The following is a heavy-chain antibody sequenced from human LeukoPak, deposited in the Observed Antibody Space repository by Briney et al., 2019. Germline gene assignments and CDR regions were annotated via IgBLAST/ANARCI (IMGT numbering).Heavy chain of an antibody. CDR3: ARGYCSTTSCWYSDF. D-gene: IGHD2-2*01. CDR2: MSPNSGNT. J-gene: IGHJ4*02. Sequence: ASVKVSCKVSGYTFISYDINWVRQATGQGLEWMGWMSPNSGNTGYAQKFQGRVTMTRSTSISAAYMELSSLTSEDTAVYYCARGYCSTTSCWYSDFWGQGTLVTVSS. V-gene: IGHV1-8*01. CDR1: GYTFISYD.